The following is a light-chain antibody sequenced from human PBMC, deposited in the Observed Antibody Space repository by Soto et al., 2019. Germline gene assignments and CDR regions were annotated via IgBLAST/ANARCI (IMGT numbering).Light chain of an antibody. CDR3: SSYTISSTLGGV. J-gene: IGLJ1*01. V-gene: IGLV2-14*03. CDR2: DVS. CDR1: SSDVGGYNY. Sequence: QSALTQPASVSGSPGQSITISCTGTSSDVGGYNYVSWYQQHPGKAPKLMIYDVSYRPSGVSNRFSGSKSGNTASLTISGLQAEDEADYYCSSYTISSTLGGVFGTGTKVTVL.